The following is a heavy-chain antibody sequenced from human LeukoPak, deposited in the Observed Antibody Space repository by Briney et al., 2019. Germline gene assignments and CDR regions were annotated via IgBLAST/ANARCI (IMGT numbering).Heavy chain of an antibody. Sequence: GGSLRLSCAASGFTFSSYSMNWVRQAPGKGLEWVSYISSSSSTIYYADSVKGRFTISRDNAKNSLYLQMNSLRAEDTAVYYCARDFDGDHFDYWGQGTLVTVSS. CDR3: ARDFDGDHFDY. D-gene: IGHD4-17*01. CDR2: ISSSSSTI. J-gene: IGHJ4*02. V-gene: IGHV3-48*04. CDR1: GFTFSSYS.